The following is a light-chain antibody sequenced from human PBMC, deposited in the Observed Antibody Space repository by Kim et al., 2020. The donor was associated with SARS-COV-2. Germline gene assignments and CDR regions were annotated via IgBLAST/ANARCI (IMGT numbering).Light chain of an antibody. Sequence: SSELTQDPAVSVALGQTVRITCQGDSLRSYYASWYQQKPGQAPVLVIYGQNNRPSGIPDRFSGSSSGNTASLTITGAQAEDEADYYCNSWDSSGNHWVFGGGTKLTVL. V-gene: IGLV3-19*01. CDR2: GQN. J-gene: IGLJ3*02. CDR3: NSWDSSGNHWV. CDR1: SLRSYY.